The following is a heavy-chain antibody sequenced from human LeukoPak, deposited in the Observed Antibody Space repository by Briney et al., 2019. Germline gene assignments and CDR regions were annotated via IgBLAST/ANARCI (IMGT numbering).Heavy chain of an antibody. CDR2: INHSGST. V-gene: IGHV4-34*01. D-gene: IGHD2-15*01. Sequence: SETLSLTCAVYGGSFSGYYWSWISQPPGKGLEWIGEINHSGSTNYNPSLKSRVTISVDTSKNQFSLKLSSVTAADTAVYYCARGRCSGGSCYSSKYYYYYYGMDVWGQGTTVTVSS. CDR1: GGSFSGYY. J-gene: IGHJ6*02. CDR3: ARGRCSGGSCYSSKYYYYYYGMDV.